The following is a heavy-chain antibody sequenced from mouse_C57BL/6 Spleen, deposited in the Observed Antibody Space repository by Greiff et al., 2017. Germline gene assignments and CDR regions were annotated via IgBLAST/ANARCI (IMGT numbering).Heavy chain of an antibody. Sequence: QVQLKQSGAELVRPGTSVKMSCKASGYTFTNYWIGWAKQRPGHGLEWIGDIYPGGGYTNYNEKFKGKATLTADKSSSTAYMQFSSLTSEDSAIYYCAIYSNYVDYYAMDYWGQGTSVTVSS. D-gene: IGHD2-5*01. CDR1: GYTFTNYW. J-gene: IGHJ4*01. V-gene: IGHV1-63*01. CDR3: AIYSNYVDYYAMDY. CDR2: IYPGGGYT.